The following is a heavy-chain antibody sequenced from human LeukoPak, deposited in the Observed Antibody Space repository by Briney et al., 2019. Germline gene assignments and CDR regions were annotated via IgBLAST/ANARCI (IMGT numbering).Heavy chain of an antibody. CDR2: ISSSSSYI. D-gene: IGHD2-2*01. J-gene: IGHJ3*02. V-gene: IGHV3-21*01. CDR3: AKDRPAGEIVVVPAVPLYDAFDI. CDR1: GFTFSSYS. Sequence: PGGSLRLSCAASGFTFSSYSMNWVRQAPGKGLEWVSSISSSSSYIYYADSVKGRFTISRDNAKNTLYLQMNSLRAEDTAVYYCAKDRPAGEIVVVPAVPLYDAFDIWGQGTMVTVSS.